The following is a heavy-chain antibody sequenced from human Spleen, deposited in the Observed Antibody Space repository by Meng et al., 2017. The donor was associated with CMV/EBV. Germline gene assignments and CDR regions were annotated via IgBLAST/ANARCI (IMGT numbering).Heavy chain of an antibody. Sequence: SGPTLVKPTATLTLTCTVSGFSLSNPRMGVSWVRQPPGKALEWLAHIFSDDEKSYSTSLKSRLTISKDTSRSQVVLTLTNMAPVDTATYFCAHITHYTITTYNAMDVWGQGTTVTVSS. V-gene: IGHV2-26*01. CDR3: AHITHYTITTYNAMDV. J-gene: IGHJ6*02. D-gene: IGHD1-1*01. CDR2: IFSDDEK. CDR1: GFSLSNPRMG.